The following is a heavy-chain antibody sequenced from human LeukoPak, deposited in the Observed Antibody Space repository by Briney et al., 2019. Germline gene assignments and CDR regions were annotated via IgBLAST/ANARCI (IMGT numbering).Heavy chain of an antibody. Sequence: SETLSLTCSISGYSISSGYFWGWIRQPPGKGLEWLGSIYYSGSTYYNPSLKSRVTISVDTSKNQFSLRLNFVTAADTAVYYCARLSRYSSSSGRSDWFDPWGQGTLVTVSS. V-gene: IGHV4-38-2*02. J-gene: IGHJ5*02. D-gene: IGHD6-6*01. CDR1: GYSISSGYF. CDR2: IYYSGST. CDR3: ARLSRYSSSSGRSDWFDP.